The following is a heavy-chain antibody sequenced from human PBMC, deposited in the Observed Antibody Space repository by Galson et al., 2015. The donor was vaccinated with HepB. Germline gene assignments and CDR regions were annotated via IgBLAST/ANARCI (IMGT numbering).Heavy chain of an antibody. V-gene: IGHV4-39*01. Sequence: SETLSLTCTVSGGSISSNSYYWGWIRQPPGKGLEWIGSIYYSGSTYYNPSLKSRVTISVDTSKNQFSLKLSSVTAADTAVYYCARLEWDFWSGFPAGGMDVWGQGTTVTVSS. J-gene: IGHJ6*02. D-gene: IGHD3-3*01. CDR3: ARLEWDFWSGFPAGGMDV. CDR1: GGSISSNSYY. CDR2: IYYSGST.